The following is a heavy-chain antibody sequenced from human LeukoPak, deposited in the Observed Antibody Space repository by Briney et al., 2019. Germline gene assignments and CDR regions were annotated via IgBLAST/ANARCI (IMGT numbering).Heavy chain of an antibody. Sequence: ASVKVSCKASGYTFTSYGINWVRQATGQGLEWMGWMNPNSGNTGYAQKFQGRVTITRNTSISTAYMELSSLRSEDTAVYYCARGGLSGIYYDFWSGYYSIPDFDYWGQGTLVTVSS. CDR1: GYTFTSYG. D-gene: IGHD3-3*01. V-gene: IGHV1-8*01. CDR2: MNPNSGNT. J-gene: IGHJ4*02. CDR3: ARGGLSGIYYDFWSGYYSIPDFDY.